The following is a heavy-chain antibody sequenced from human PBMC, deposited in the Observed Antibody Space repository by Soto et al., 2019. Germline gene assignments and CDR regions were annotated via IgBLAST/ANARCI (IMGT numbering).Heavy chain of an antibody. Sequence: SVKVSCKASGGTFSSYAISWVRQAPGQGLEWMGGIIPTFGTANYAQKFQGRVTITADESTSTAYTELSSLRSDDTAVYYCARVARVGATDGYYYGMDVWGQGTTVTVSS. D-gene: IGHD1-26*01. CDR2: IIPTFGTA. J-gene: IGHJ6*02. CDR3: ARVARVGATDGYYYGMDV. V-gene: IGHV1-69*01. CDR1: GGTFSSYA.